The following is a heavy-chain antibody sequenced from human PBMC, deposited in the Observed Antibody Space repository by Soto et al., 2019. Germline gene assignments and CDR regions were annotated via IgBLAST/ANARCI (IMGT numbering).Heavy chain of an antibody. CDR1: GGSFSGYY. J-gene: IGHJ6*02. CDR3: ARARTDHYYDSSGYYLRYYYYYGMDV. Sequence: SETLSLTCAVYGGSFSGYYWSWIRQPPGKGLEWIGEINHSGSTNYNPSLKSRVTISVDTSKNQFSLKLSSVTAADTAVYYCARARTDHYYDSSGYYLRYYYYYGMDVWGQGTTVTVSS. CDR2: INHSGST. V-gene: IGHV4-34*01. D-gene: IGHD3-22*01.